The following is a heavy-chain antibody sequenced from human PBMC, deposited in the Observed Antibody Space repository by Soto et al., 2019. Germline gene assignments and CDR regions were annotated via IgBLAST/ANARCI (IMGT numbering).Heavy chain of an antibody. CDR2: ISGSGGST. V-gene: IGHV3-23*01. CDR3: AKDRGSSSFFFYY. J-gene: IGHJ4*02. CDR1: GFTFSSYA. D-gene: IGHD6-6*01. Sequence: EVQLLESGGGLVQPGGSLRLSCAASGFTFSSYAMSWVRQAPGKGLEWVSAISGSGGSTYYADSVKGRFTISRDNSKNTLYLQMNSLRAEDTAVSYCAKDRGSSSFFFYYWGQGTLVTVSS.